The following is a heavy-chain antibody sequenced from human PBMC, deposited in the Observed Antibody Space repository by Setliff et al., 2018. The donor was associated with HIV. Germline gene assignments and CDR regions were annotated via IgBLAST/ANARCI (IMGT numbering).Heavy chain of an antibody. D-gene: IGHD3-10*01. V-gene: IGHV1-3*01. J-gene: IGHJ4*02. CDR1: GYTFTSFA. CDR2: INAGNGVT. CDR3: ARDGWELDRGRADYFDY. Sequence: RASVKVSCKASGYTFTSFAIHWVRQAPGHGLEWMGWINAGNGVTEYSQKFQGRVTIDRDTSATTAYMELRSLRSEDTAVYYCARDGWELDRGRADYFDYWGQGALVTVSS.